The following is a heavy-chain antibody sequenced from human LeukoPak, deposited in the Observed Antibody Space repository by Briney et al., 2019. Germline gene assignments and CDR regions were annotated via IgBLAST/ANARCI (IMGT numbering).Heavy chain of an antibody. CDR2: IYPGDSDT. CDR3: ARHGTGGRGAPLDY. Sequence: GESLMISCKGSGYSFTSYWIAWVRRMPGQGLEWMGIIYPGDSDTTYSPSFQGQVTISADKSISTAYLQWSSLKASDTATYYCARHGTGGRGAPLDYWGQGTLVTVSS. V-gene: IGHV5-51*01. J-gene: IGHJ4*02. CDR1: GYSFTSYW. D-gene: IGHD7-27*01.